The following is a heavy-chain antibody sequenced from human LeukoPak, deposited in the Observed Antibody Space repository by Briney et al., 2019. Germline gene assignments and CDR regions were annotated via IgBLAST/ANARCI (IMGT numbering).Heavy chain of an antibody. CDR1: GFTFDDYG. Sequence: GGSLRLSCAASGFTFDDYGMSWVRQAPGKGLEWVSGINWNGGSTGYADSVKGRFTISRDNAKNSLYLQMNSLRAEDTALYYCARGARGVSGYYFDYWGQGTLVTVSS. CDR2: INWNGGST. D-gene: IGHD3-10*01. V-gene: IGHV3-20*04. CDR3: ARGARGVSGYYFDY. J-gene: IGHJ4*02.